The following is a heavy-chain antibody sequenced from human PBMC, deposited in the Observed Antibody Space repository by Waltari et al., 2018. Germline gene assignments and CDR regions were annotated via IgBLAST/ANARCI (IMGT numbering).Heavy chain of an antibody. J-gene: IGHJ4*02. CDR1: GYSISSGYY. CDR2: VSHIGCT. Sequence: QVQLQESGPGLVKPSETLSLTCAVSGYSISSGYYWGWIRQPPGKGLEWIGSVSHIGCTNYTPSPKIRVSISLDTSKTQFSLQLISVTAADTAVYDCARETVRDGLYYFYYWGQGTLVTVSS. CDR3: ARETVRDGLYYFYY. V-gene: IGHV4-38-2*01.